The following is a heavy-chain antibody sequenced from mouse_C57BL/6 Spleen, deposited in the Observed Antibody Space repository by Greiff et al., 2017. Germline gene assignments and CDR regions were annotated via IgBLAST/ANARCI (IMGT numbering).Heavy chain of an antibody. D-gene: IGHD3-3*01. V-gene: IGHV1-15*01. J-gene: IGHJ4*01. Sequence: QVKLKESGAELVRPGASVTLSCKASGYTFTDSEMHWVKQTPVHGLEWIGVIDPETGGTAYNQKFKGKAILTADKSSSTAYLELRSLTAEDAAVYDGTRQGRGAMDYWGQGTTGTVSS. CDR2: IDPETGGT. CDR1: GYTFTDSE. CDR3: TRQGRGAMDY.